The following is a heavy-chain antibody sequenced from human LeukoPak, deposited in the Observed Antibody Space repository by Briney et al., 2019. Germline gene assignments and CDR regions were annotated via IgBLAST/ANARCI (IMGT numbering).Heavy chain of an antibody. V-gene: IGHV1-69-2*01. CDR3: ATGRIYCSSTSCYGYYYYYMDV. CDR2: VDPEDGET. D-gene: IGHD2-2*01. Sequence: GASVKVSCKASGYTSTDYYMHWVQQAPGKGLEWMGRVDPEDGETIYAEKFQGRVTITADTSTDTAYMELSSLRSEDTAVYYCATGRIYCSSTSCYGYYYYYMDVWGKGTTVTVSS. CDR1: GYTSTDYY. J-gene: IGHJ6*03.